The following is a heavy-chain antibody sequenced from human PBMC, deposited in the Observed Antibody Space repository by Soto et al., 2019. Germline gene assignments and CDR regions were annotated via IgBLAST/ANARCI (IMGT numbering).Heavy chain of an antibody. Sequence: LRLSCAASGFTFSNAWMSWVRQAPGKGLEWVGRIKSKTDGGTTDYAAPVKGRFTISRDDSKNTLYLQMNSLKTEDTAVYYCTTDPGYYYYYGMDVWGQGTTVTVSS. V-gene: IGHV3-15*01. CDR3: TTDPGYYYYYGMDV. CDR1: GFTFSNAW. CDR2: IKSKTDGGTT. J-gene: IGHJ6*02.